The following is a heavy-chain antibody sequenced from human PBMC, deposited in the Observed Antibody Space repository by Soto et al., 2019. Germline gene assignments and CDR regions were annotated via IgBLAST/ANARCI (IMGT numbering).Heavy chain of an antibody. D-gene: IGHD2-2*01. Sequence: GGSLRLSCAASGFTVNSNYLTWVRQAPGKGLKWVSVLYPDGRADYAESVQGRFSISTDNSENSVYLQMNTLRAEDTAVYYCAIMDWPNGQPAAESSSSYYYGMDVWGQGTTVTVSS. CDR1: GFTVNSNY. V-gene: IGHV3-53*01. J-gene: IGHJ6*02. CDR3: AIMDWPNGQPAAESSSSYYYGMDV. CDR2: LYPDGRA.